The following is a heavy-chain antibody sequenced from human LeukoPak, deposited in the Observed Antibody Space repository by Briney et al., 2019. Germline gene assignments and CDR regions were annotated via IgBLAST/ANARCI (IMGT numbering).Heavy chain of an antibody. Sequence: ASVKVSCKASGYTFSRYYFHWVRQAPGQGLEWMGWINTHNCTTNYAQHFQGRATMHTHTDVTTAYMHLNGHTYNDAPVYFCARGPIGGLRKGFDIWGQGTLVTVSS. V-gene: IGHV1-2*02. J-gene: IGHJ4*02. CDR1: GYTFSRYY. CDR2: INTHNCTT. CDR3: ARGPIGGLRKGFDI. D-gene: IGHD1-26*01.